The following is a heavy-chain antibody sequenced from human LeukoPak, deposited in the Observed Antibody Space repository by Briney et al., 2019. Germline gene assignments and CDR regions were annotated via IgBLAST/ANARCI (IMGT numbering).Heavy chain of an antibody. CDR3: ARDHSRSGYYDY. J-gene: IGHJ4*02. D-gene: IGHD3-3*01. CDR1: GGSIISDY. CDR2: TSDSGST. Sequence: PSETLSLTCTVSGGSIISDYWGWIRQPPGRGLEWVGYTSDSGSTNYNPSLRSRVTVSLDTSKNQFSLNLNSVTTADTAVYYCARDHSRSGYYDYWGQGTLVTVSS. V-gene: IGHV4-59*01.